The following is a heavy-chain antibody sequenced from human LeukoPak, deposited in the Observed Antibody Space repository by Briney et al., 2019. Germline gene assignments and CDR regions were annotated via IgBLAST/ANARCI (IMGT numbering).Heavy chain of an antibody. J-gene: IGHJ4*02. CDR1: GFTFSGYT. Sequence: LPGGSLRLSCAASGFTFSGYTMSWVRQAPGKGLEWVSGISHSGGTTDYADSVKGRFTISRDNSRNTLYVQMNSLRVEDTAIYYCATLGGGDGYWGQGTLVTVSS. CDR3: ATLGGGDGY. D-gene: IGHD3-16*01. CDR2: ISHSGGTT. V-gene: IGHV3-23*01.